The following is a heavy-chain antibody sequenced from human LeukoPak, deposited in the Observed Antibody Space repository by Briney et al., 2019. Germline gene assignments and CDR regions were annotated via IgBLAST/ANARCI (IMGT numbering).Heavy chain of an antibody. V-gene: IGHV4-39*07. Sequence: SETLSLTCTVSGGSISSSSFYWGWIRQPPGKGLEWIGSIHYSGSTNYNPSLKSRVTISVDTSKNQFSLKLSSVTAADTAVYYCARRAIYRITMVRGVTGFDYWGQGTLVTVSS. J-gene: IGHJ4*02. CDR2: IHYSGST. CDR1: GGSISSSSFY. CDR3: ARRAIYRITMVRGVTGFDY. D-gene: IGHD3-10*01.